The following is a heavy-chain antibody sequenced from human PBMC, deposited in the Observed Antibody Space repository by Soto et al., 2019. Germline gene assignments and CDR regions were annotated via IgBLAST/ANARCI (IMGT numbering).Heavy chain of an antibody. J-gene: IGHJ4*02. CDR2: IYYRGSP. D-gene: IGHD3-22*01. CDR3: AAFVCYHRSGYDY. V-gene: IGHV4-31*03. CDR1: GGSMSSGGYY. Sequence: SETLSLTCTVAGGSMSSGGYYWSWIRQHPGKGLEWIGYIYYRGSPYYNPSLKSRVTITVVTSQNQLHLKLRSVTAADTAVYYCAAFVCYHRSGYDYRGQGTLVTVSS.